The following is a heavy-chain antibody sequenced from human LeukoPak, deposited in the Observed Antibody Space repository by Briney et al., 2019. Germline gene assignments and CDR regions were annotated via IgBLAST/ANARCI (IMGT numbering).Heavy chain of an antibody. CDR1: GGTFSSYA. CDR2: IIPIFGTA. CDR3: ARPTDDFWSGYYSPPYYYYGMDV. Sequence: EASVKVSCKASGGTFSSYAISWVRQAPGQGLEWMGGIIPIFGTANYAQKFQGRVTITADESTSTAYMELSSLRSEDTAVYYCARPTDDFWSGYYSPPYYYYGMDVWGQGTTVTVSS. J-gene: IGHJ6*02. V-gene: IGHV1-69*13. D-gene: IGHD3-3*01.